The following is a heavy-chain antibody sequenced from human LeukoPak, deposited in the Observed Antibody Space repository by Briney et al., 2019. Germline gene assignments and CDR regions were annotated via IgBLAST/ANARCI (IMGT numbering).Heavy chain of an antibody. CDR3: AKDQNAIAVAFDY. Sequence: GRSLRLSCAASGFTFDDYAMHWVRQAPGKGLEWVSGISWNSGTVGYADSVKGRFTISRDNAKNSLYLQMNSLRVEDTALYYCAKDQNAIAVAFDYWGQGTLVTVSS. D-gene: IGHD6-19*01. J-gene: IGHJ4*02. V-gene: IGHV3-9*01. CDR2: ISWNSGTV. CDR1: GFTFDDYA.